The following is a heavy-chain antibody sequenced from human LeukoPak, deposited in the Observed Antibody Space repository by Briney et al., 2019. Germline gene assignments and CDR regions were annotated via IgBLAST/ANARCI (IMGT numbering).Heavy chain of an antibody. CDR3: ARDSSIVGTTGAFDI. CDR2: INHSGST. CDR1: GGSFSGYY. Sequence: PSETLSLTCAVYGGSFSGYYWSWIRQPPGKGLEWIGEINHSGSTNYNPSLKSRVTISVDTSKNQFSLKLSSVTAADTAVYYCARDSSIVGTTGAFDIWGQGTMVIVSS. D-gene: IGHD1-26*01. V-gene: IGHV4-34*01. J-gene: IGHJ3*02.